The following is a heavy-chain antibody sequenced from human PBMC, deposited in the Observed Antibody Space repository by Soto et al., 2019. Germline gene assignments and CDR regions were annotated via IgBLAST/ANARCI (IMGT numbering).Heavy chain of an antibody. V-gene: IGHV3-66*01. Sequence: EMQLVESGGGLVQPGASLRLSCAASGFTVSSNYMSWVRQAPGKGLEWVSVIYAGGNTHYADSVEDRFTISRDNSNNMLYLQMNSLRAEDTAVYYCVREKVTMIVGFYYFDYWGQGTRVTVSS. J-gene: IGHJ4*02. CDR3: VREKVTMIVGFYYFDY. CDR1: GFTVSSNY. D-gene: IGHD3-22*01. CDR2: IYAGGNT.